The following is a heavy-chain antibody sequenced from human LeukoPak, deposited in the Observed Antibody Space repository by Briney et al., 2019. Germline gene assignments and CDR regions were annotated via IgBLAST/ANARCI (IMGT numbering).Heavy chain of an antibody. V-gene: IGHV3-48*01. J-gene: IGHJ4*02. CDR3: ARDMGITGADDS. CDR1: GFTFGAYT. D-gene: IGHD6-13*01. Sequence: GGSLRLSCAASGFTFGAYTINWVRQAPGKGLEWVSYISSSSSVIYYAESVKGRFTISRDNVRNSLFLQMNSLRVDDTAVYYCARDMGITGADDSWGQGTLVTVSS. CDR2: ISSSSSVI.